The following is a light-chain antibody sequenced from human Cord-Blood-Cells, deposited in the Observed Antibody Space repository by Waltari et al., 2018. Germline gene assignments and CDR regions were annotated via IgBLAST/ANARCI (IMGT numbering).Light chain of an antibody. CDR3: QQYYSTPYT. CDR2: WAS. Sequence: DSVMTQSPDFLAVSPGSRATINCKSIQSVLHSSNNKDYLAWYQHKRGQPRKLLIYWASTRDSGVPDRFSGRGSGTDFTLTISSLQAEDVAVYYCQQYYSTPYTFGQGTKLEIK. CDR1: QSVLHSSNNKDY. J-gene: IGKJ2*01. V-gene: IGKV4-1*01.